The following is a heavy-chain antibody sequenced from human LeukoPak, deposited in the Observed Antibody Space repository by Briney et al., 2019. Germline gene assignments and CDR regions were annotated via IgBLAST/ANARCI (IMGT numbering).Heavy chain of an antibody. CDR1: GGSFSGYY. CDR2: INHSGST. V-gene: IGHV4-34*01. D-gene: IGHD1-26*01. J-gene: IGHJ6*03. CDR3: ARGRGRYSYYYYMDV. Sequence: SETLSLTCAVYGGSFSGYYWSWIRQPPGKGREGIGEINHSGSTNYNPSLKSRVTISVDTSKNQFSLKLSSVTAADTAVYYCARGRGRYSYYYYMDVWGKGTTVTVSS.